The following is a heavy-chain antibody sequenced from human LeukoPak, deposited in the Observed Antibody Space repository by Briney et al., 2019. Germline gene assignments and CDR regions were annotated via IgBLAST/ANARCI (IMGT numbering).Heavy chain of an antibody. D-gene: IGHD5-12*01. Sequence: PGGSLRLSCAASGFTFSSYWMHWVRQAPGKGLVWVSRISDDGSSTTNANSVKGRFTISGDNAKNTVYLQMNSLGVEDTAVYYCARDCGASGCDYRGQGTLVTVSS. V-gene: IGHV3-74*01. J-gene: IGHJ4*02. CDR1: GFTFSSYW. CDR3: ARDCGASGCDY. CDR2: ISDDGSST.